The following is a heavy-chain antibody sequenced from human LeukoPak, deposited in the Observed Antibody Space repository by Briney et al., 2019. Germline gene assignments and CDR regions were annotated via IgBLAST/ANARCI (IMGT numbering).Heavy chain of an antibody. CDR1: GFTVSSNY. J-gene: IGHJ4*02. CDR3: ARQLFISTSFYYIFDF. Sequence: AGGSLRLSCAASGFTVSSNYISWVRQAPGKGLEWVSVIHSDDSTYYADSVKDRFTISRDNSRNTLYLQMNSLRAEDTAVYYCARQLFISTSFYYIFDFWGQGTLVTVSS. CDR2: IHSDDST. V-gene: IGHV3-66*04. D-gene: IGHD2/OR15-2a*01.